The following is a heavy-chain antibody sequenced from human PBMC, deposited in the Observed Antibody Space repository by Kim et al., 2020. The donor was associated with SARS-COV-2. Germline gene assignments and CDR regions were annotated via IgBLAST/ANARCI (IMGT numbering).Heavy chain of an antibody. D-gene: IGHD6-13*01. V-gene: IGHV3-30*04. Sequence: SLRLSCAASGFTFSSYAMHWVRQAPGKGLEWVAVISYDGSNKYYADSVKGRFTISRDNSKNTLYLQMNSLRAEDTAVYYCARDVTSWYEGLDYWGQGTLVTVSS. CDR1: GFTFSSYA. CDR2: ISYDGSNK. J-gene: IGHJ4*02. CDR3: ARDVTSWYEGLDY.